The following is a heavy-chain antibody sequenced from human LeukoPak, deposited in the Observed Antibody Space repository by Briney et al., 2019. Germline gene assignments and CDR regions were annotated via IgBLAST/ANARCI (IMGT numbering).Heavy chain of an antibody. Sequence: PGRSLRLSCAASGFTFDDYAVHWVRQAPGKGLGWVSGISGNSGSIGYADSVKGRFTISRDNAKNSLYLQMNSLRAEDTALYYCASPSLPDYYDSSGTGGLDYWGQGTLVTVSS. CDR2: ISGNSGSI. V-gene: IGHV3-9*01. CDR3: ASPSLPDYYDSSGTGGLDY. J-gene: IGHJ4*02. CDR1: GFTFDDYA. D-gene: IGHD3-22*01.